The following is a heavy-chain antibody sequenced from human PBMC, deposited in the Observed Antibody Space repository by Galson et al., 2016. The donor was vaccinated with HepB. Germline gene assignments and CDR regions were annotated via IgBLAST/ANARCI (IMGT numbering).Heavy chain of an antibody. D-gene: IGHD1-14*01. Sequence: LVKPTQTLTLTCTFSGFSLSTAGMGVGWIRQPPGKALEWLALIYWDDDVRYSPSLKNRLTITKGTSENQVVLTMTNMNPVDTATYYCAHHREWFDFWGQGNLVIVSS. CDR3: AHHREWFDF. J-gene: IGHJ5*01. V-gene: IGHV2-5*02. CDR2: IYWDDDV. CDR1: GFSLSTAGMG.